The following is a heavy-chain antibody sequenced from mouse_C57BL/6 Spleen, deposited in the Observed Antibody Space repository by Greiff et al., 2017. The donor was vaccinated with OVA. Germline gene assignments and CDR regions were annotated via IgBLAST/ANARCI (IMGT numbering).Heavy chain of an antibody. CDR1: GFNIKDYY. J-gene: IGHJ2*01. Sequence: VQLQQSGAELVKPGASVKLSCTASGFNIKDYYMHWVKQRTEQGLEWIGRIDPEDGDTKYAPKFQGKATITADTSSNTAYLQLSSLTSEDTAVYYCARWPYGSSYDYWGQGTTLTVSS. CDR3: ARWPYGSSYDY. CDR2: IDPEDGDT. V-gene: IGHV14-2*01. D-gene: IGHD1-1*01.